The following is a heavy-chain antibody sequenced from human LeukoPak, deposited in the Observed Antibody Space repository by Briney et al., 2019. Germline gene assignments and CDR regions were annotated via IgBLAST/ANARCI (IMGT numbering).Heavy chain of an antibody. Sequence: PGGSLRLSCAASGFTFSTYGMHWVRQAPGKGPEWVAVIWYDGSNKYYADSVKGRLTISRDNSKNTLYLQMNSLRAEDTAVYYCARQAGDDSSGYLDFWGQGTLVTVSS. CDR3: ARQAGDDSSGYLDF. CDR1: GFTFSTYG. V-gene: IGHV3-33*01. J-gene: IGHJ4*02. CDR2: IWYDGSNK. D-gene: IGHD3-22*01.